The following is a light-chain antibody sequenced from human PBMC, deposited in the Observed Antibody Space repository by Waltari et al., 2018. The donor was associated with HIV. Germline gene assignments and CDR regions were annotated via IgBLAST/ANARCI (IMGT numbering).Light chain of an antibody. Sequence: DIQMTQSPSSLSASVGDRVTITCRASQSISNYLTWYQQKVGKAPKLLIYGASTLQSGVPPTFSGSESGTDFTLTISSLQPEDFATYYCQQSYSFTFGGGTKVEIK. J-gene: IGKJ4*01. CDR2: GAS. CDR1: QSISNY. CDR3: QQSYSFT. V-gene: IGKV1-39*01.